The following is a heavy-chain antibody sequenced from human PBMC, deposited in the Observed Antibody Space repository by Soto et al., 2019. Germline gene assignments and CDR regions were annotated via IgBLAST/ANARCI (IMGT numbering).Heavy chain of an antibody. CDR3: ARLVTSLVGTSGFDC. CDR1: GFSLSSYW. V-gene: IGHV3-7*01. Sequence: EVQLVESGGGLVQPGGSLGLSCVVSGFSLSSYWMSWVRQVPGKGLEWVASIKRDGSEKKYVDSVKGRFTISRDTGKNSLYLQMSSLSAEDTGIYFCARLVTSLVGTSGFDCWGQGTLVTISS. D-gene: IGHD3-10*01. J-gene: IGHJ4*02. CDR2: IKRDGSEK.